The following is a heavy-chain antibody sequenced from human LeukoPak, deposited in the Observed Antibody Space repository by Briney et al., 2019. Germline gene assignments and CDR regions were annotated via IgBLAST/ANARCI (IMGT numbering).Heavy chain of an antibody. D-gene: IGHD6-13*01. J-gene: IGHJ4*02. V-gene: IGHV3-49*04. CDR2: IRSKAYGGTT. Sequence: GGSLRLSCTASGFTFGDYAMSWVRQAPGKGLEWVGFIRSKAYGGTTEYAASVKGRFTISRDDSKSIAYLQMNSLKTEDTAMYYCTRGGSSWYWLDYWGQGTLVTVSS. CDR3: TRGGSSWYWLDY. CDR1: GFTFGDYA.